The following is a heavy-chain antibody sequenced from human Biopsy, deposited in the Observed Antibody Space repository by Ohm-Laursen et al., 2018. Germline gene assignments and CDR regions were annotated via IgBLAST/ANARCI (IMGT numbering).Heavy chain of an antibody. D-gene: IGHD3-10*01. J-gene: IGHJ6*02. Sequence: SLRLSCAAPGFNFNHYAMQWVWQVPGKGLEWVSSISWSNDNIHYADSVKGRFTISRDNAKNSLYLQMNSLRAEDTAFYYCAKVRKGFGESGSQYNGDMDVWGQGTTVTVSS. V-gene: IGHV3-9*01. CDR2: ISWSNDNI. CDR1: GFNFNHYA. CDR3: AKVRKGFGESGSQYNGDMDV.